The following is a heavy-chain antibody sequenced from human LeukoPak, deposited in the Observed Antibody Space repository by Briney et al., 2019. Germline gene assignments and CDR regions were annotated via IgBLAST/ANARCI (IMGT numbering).Heavy chain of an antibody. CDR3: AKNRVLASGMAFDI. J-gene: IGHJ3*02. D-gene: IGHD2-8*02. CDR1: GGSISSFY. Sequence: SETLSLTCTVSGGSISSFYWNWIRQPAGKGLEWIGRIYTSGSTNYNPSLKSRVTMSVDTSKNQFSLKLSSVTAADTAMYYCAKNRVLASGMAFDIWGQGTMVTVSS. V-gene: IGHV4-4*07. CDR2: IYTSGST.